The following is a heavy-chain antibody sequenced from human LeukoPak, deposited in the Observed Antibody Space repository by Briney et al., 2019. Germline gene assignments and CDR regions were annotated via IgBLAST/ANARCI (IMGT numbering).Heavy chain of an antibody. CDR1: GDTVSSNSAA. J-gene: IGHJ5*02. Sequence: SQTLSLTCAISGDTVSSNSAAWNWIRQSPSRGLEWLGRTYYRSKWYNDYAVSVKSRITINPDTSRNQFSLQLNSVTPEDTAVYYCARETKLRGIAVAGRGKLFDPWGQGTLVTVSS. D-gene: IGHD6-19*01. CDR3: ARETKLRGIAVAGRGKLFDP. V-gene: IGHV6-1*01. CDR2: TYYRSKWYN.